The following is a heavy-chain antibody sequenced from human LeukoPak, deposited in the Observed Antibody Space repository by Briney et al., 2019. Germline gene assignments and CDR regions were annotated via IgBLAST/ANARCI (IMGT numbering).Heavy chain of an antibody. CDR3: ARLSTVVTPDAFDI. Sequence: SETLSLTCAVYGGSFSGYYWSWIRQPPGKGLEWIGEINHSGSTNYNPSLKSRVTISVDTSKNQFSLKLSSVTAADTAVYYCARLSTVVTPDAFDIWGQGTMVTVSS. J-gene: IGHJ3*02. CDR1: GGSFSGYY. D-gene: IGHD4-23*01. V-gene: IGHV4-34*01. CDR2: INHSGST.